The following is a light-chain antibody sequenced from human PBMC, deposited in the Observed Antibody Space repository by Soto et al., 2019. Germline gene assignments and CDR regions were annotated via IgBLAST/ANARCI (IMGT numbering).Light chain of an antibody. V-gene: IGKV3-11*01. CDR1: QSVSSY. J-gene: IGKJ3*01. CDR2: DAS. CDR3: QQRSNLPLFT. Sequence: EIVLTQSPATLSLSPGERATLSCRASQSVSSYLAWYQQKPGQAPRLLIYDASNRATGIPARFSGSGSGTDFTLTISSLEPEDFAVYYCQQRSNLPLFTFGPGPKVDIK.